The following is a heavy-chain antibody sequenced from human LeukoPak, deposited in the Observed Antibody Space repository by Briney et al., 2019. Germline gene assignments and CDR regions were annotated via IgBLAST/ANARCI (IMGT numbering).Heavy chain of an antibody. D-gene: IGHD4-17*01. CDR3: ARDLVDYGDYVFPYYYYGMDV. Sequence: ASVKVSCKASGYTFTGYYMHWVRQAPGQGLEWMGWINPNSGGTNYAQKFQGRVTMTRDTSISTAYMELSRLRSDDTAVYYCARDLVDYGDYVFPYYYYGMDVWGQGTTVTVSS. CDR1: GYTFTGYY. J-gene: IGHJ6*02. CDR2: INPNSGGT. V-gene: IGHV1-2*02.